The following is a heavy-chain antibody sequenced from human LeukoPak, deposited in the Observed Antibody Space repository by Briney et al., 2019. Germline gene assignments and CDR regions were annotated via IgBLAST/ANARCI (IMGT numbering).Heavy chain of an antibody. Sequence: SETLSLTCTVSGGSVSSGSYYWSWIRQPPGKGLEWIGDIYYSGSTNYNPSLKSRVTISVDTSKNQFSLKLSSVTAADTAVYYCARGGGIYCGGDCYSRGDAFDIWGQGTMVTVSS. J-gene: IGHJ3*02. CDR2: IYYSGST. D-gene: IGHD2-21*02. V-gene: IGHV4-61*01. CDR1: GGSVSSGSYY. CDR3: ARGGGIYCGGDCYSRGDAFDI.